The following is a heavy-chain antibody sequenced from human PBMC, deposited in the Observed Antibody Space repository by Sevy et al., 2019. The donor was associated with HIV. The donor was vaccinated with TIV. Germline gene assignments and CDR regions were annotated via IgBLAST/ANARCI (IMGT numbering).Heavy chain of an antibody. CDR1: GFTFSSYA. J-gene: IGHJ6*03. Sequence: GGSLRLSCAASGFTFSSYAMSWVRQAPGKGLEWVSAISGSGGSTYYADSVKGRFTISRDNSKNTLYLQMNSLRAEDMAVYYCAKSLGGYCSGGSCYSRLYYYYYMDVWGKGTTVTVS. D-gene: IGHD2-15*01. V-gene: IGHV3-23*01. CDR3: AKSLGGYCSGGSCYSRLYYYYYMDV. CDR2: ISGSGGST.